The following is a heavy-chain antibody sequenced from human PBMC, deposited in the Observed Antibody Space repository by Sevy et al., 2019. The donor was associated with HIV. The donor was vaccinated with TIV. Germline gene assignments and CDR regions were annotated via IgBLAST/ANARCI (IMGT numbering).Heavy chain of an antibody. D-gene: IGHD2-21*02. CDR3: ARERSGGGACYYFDT. V-gene: IGHV3-20*04. CDR2: INWNGGST. Sequence: GGSLRLSCAASGFVFEDYGMNWVRQAPGKGLECVSGINWNGGSTGYANSVKGRFTISRDNAKNSLYLQMNSLRAEDTAIYYCARERSGGGACYYFDTWGQGALVPVSS. CDR1: GFVFEDYG. J-gene: IGHJ4*02.